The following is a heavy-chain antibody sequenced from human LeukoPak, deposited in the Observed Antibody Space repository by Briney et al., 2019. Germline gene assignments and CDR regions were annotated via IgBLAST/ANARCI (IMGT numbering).Heavy chain of an antibody. CDR2: IIPILGIA. J-gene: IGHJ3*02. V-gene: IGHV1-69*02. CDR1: GGTFSSYT. Sequence: SVKVSCKASGGTFSSYTMSWVRQAPGQGLEWMGRIIPILGIANYAQKFQGRVTITADKSTSTAYMELSSLRSEDTAVYYCARGYGGNSVPPNDAFDIWGQGTVVTVSS. D-gene: IGHD4-23*01. CDR3: ARGYGGNSVPPNDAFDI.